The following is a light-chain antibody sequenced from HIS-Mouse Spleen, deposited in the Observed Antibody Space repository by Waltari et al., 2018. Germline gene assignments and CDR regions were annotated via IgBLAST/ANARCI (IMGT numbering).Light chain of an antibody. J-gene: IGKJ2*01. CDR1: QGISSY. CDR2: AAS. V-gene: IGKV1-8*01. CDR3: QQYYSYPPGT. Sequence: AIRMTKSPSSFSASTGDRVTITCRASQGISSYLAWYQQKPGKAPKLLIYAASTLQSGVPSRFSGSGSGTDFTLTISCLQSEDFATYYCQQYYSYPPGTFGQGTKLEIK.